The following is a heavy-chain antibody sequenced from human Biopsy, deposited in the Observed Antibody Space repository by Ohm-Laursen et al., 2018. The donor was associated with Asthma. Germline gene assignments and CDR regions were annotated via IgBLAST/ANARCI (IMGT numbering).Heavy chain of an antibody. Sequence: LSLTCAASGFTFSSYAMHWVHRAPGKGLEWVAVISYDGSNKYYADSVKGRFTISRDNSKNTLYLQMNSLRAEDTAVYYCAREGIAVAHFDYWGQGTLVTVSS. D-gene: IGHD6-19*01. V-gene: IGHV3-30-3*01. CDR1: GFTFSSYA. CDR3: AREGIAVAHFDY. CDR2: ISYDGSNK. J-gene: IGHJ4*02.